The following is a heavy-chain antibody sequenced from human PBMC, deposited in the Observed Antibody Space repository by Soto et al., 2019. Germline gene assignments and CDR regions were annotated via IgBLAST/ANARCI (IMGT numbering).Heavy chain of an antibody. CDR3: AKKGPITGAMDV. V-gene: IGHV3-23*01. J-gene: IGHJ6*02. CDR2: ISTWGGST. CDR1: VCGFSTDA. Sequence: VGSLRLSCVYSVCGFSTDAMTWVRHSPGKWLEWVSSISTWGGSTYYAASVKGRFSISRDNANHTLFLDMRSLRAEDTAVYYCAKKGPITGAMDVRGQGTSVTVS. D-gene: IGHD3-10*01.